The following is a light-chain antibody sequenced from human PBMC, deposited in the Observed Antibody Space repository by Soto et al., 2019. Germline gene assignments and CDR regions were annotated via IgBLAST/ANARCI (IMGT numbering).Light chain of an antibody. CDR1: QSVSSN. Sequence: EIVRTQSPATLSLSPGERATISCRASQSVSSNLAWYQQKPGQAPRLLLYGASTRATGIPARFSGSGSGTEFTLTISSLQSEDFAVYYCQQYNNWPPITFGQGTRLEIK. J-gene: IGKJ5*01. CDR3: QQYNNWPPIT. V-gene: IGKV3-15*01. CDR2: GAS.